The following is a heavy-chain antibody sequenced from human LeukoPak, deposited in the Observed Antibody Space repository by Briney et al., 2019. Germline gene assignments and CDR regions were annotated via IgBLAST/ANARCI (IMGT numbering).Heavy chain of an antibody. CDR3: ARDAVSTTTAGGIDY. Sequence: GASVKVSCRASGYTFTNYGISWVRQAPGQGLEWMGWISAYSGYTHYAQKIQGRVTLTTEATTSTAYMELRSLTSYDTAVYYCARDAVSTTTAGGIDYWGQGTLVTVSS. CDR2: ISAYSGYT. V-gene: IGHV1-18*01. CDR1: GYTFTNYG. J-gene: IGHJ4*02. D-gene: IGHD5/OR15-5a*01.